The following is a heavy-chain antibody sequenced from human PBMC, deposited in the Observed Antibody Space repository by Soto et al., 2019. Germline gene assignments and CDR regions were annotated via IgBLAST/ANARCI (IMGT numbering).Heavy chain of an antibody. CDR1: GFTFSSYA. J-gene: IGHJ4*02. D-gene: IGHD6-19*01. CDR3: AKEAPDPRGAVAGNMYY. Sequence: EVQLLESGGGLVQPGGSLRLSCAASGFTFSSYAMSWVRQAPGKGLEWVSAISGSGGSTYYADSVKGRFTISRDNSKNTLYRQMNSLRAEDTAVYYCAKEAPDPRGAVAGNMYYWGQGTLVTVSS. CDR2: ISGSGGST. V-gene: IGHV3-23*01.